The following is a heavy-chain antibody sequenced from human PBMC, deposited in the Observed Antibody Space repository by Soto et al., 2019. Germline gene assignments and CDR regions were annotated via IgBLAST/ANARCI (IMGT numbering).Heavy chain of an antibody. Sequence: QVQLQASGPGLVKPSETLSLICTVSGGSVRDSYWTWIRQPPGKGLEWIGYVSASGTTKYSSSLKXXAXXSVDTSKNQFSLKVNSVTTADTAIYYCARVGHLNVYYASDYWGQGVLVTVSS. CDR3: ARVGHLNVYYASDY. J-gene: IGHJ4*02. D-gene: IGHD1-26*01. CDR2: VSASGTT. CDR1: GGSVRDSY. V-gene: IGHV4-59*02.